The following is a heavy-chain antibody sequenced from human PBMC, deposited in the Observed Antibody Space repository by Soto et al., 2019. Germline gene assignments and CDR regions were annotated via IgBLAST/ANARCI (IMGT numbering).Heavy chain of an antibody. J-gene: IGHJ4*02. Sequence: EVQLVESGGGLVKPGGSLRLSCAASGFNFSSYSMNWVRQAPGKGLEWVSSISSSSSYIYYADSVKGRFTISRDNAKNSLYLQMNSLRAEDTAVYYCATDRSWIDYWGQGTLVTVSS. V-gene: IGHV3-21*01. CDR3: ATDRSWIDY. D-gene: IGHD6-13*01. CDR2: ISSSSSYI. CDR1: GFNFSSYS.